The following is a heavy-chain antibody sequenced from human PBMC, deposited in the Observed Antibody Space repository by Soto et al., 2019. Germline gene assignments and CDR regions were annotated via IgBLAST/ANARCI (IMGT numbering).Heavy chain of an antibody. J-gene: IGHJ6*02. V-gene: IGHV3-30-3*01. CDR3: ARARVVATLGCYYGMDV. CDR1: GFAVSIYA. Sequence: GGSLRLSCAASGFAVSIYAMHWVRRSPGKGLEWVAFISYDGSNKYYADSVKGRFTISRDNSKNTLYLQMNSLRAEDTAVYYCARARVVATLGCYYGMDVWGQGNTFTVSS. D-gene: IGHD5-12*01. CDR2: ISYDGSNK.